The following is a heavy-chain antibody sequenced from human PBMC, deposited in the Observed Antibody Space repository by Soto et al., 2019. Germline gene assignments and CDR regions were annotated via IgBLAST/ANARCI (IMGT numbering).Heavy chain of an antibody. CDR1: GGSISSYY. CDR3: ARVGGYDLYYYGMDV. CDR2: IYYSGST. D-gene: IGHD5-12*01. V-gene: IGHV4-59*01. J-gene: IGHJ6*02. Sequence: QVQLQESGPGLVKPSETLSLTCTVSGGSISSYYWSWIRQPPEKGLEWIGYIYYSGSTNYNPSLQRRVTISVDTSKHQFSLKLSSVTAADTDVYYCARVGGYDLYYYGMDVWGQGTTVTVAS.